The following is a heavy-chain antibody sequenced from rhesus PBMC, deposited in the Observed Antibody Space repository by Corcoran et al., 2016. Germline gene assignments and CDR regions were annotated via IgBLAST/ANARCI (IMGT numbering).Heavy chain of an antibody. Sequence: QVQLQESGPGLVKPLETLSLTCAVSGGSISSNYWSWIRQPPGKGLERIGYIYSSGSNTNYKPSLMSRVTLSVGTSKNHFALKLSSVTAADTAVYYCARAYGNYFVYVLDSWGQGVVVTVSS. CDR1: GGSISSNY. J-gene: IGHJ6*01. CDR3: ARAYGNYFVYVLDS. CDR2: IYSSGSNT. D-gene: IGHD4-35*01. V-gene: IGHV4S11*01.